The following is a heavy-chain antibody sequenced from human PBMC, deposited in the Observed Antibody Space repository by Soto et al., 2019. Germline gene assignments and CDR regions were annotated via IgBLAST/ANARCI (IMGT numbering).Heavy chain of an antibody. V-gene: IGHV1-2*02. D-gene: IGHD3-10*01. CDR3: AREVTMVRGARVYGMDV. Sequence: QVQLVQSGAEVKKPGASVKVSCKASGYMFTGYDMHWVRQAPGQGLERMGWINPNSGVTNYGQKFQGRVTMTRDLTISTAYMELSGLRSDDTAVYYCAREVTMVRGARVYGMDVWGQGTTVTVSS. CDR1: GYMFTGYD. CDR2: INPNSGVT. J-gene: IGHJ6*02.